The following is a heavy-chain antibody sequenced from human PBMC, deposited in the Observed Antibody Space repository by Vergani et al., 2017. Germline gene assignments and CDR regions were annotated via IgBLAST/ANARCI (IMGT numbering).Heavy chain of an antibody. CDR1: GYTFTSYA. D-gene: IGHD3-9*01. V-gene: IGHV1-3*01. J-gene: IGHJ4*02. CDR2: INAGNGNT. CDR3: ARGNADYDILTGYGGLDY. Sequence: QVQLVQSGAEVKKPGASVKVSCKASGYTFTSYAMHWVRQAPGQRLEWMGWINAGNGNTKYSQKFQGRVTITRDTSASTAYMELSSLRSEDTAVYYCARGNADYDILTGYGGLDYWGQGTLVTVSS.